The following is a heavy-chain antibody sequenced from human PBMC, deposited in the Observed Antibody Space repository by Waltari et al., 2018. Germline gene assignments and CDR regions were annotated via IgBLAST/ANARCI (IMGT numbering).Heavy chain of an antibody. J-gene: IGHJ5*01. V-gene: IGHV4-61*09. CDR1: GASVGSGNYF. CDR3: ARDPWFDS. Sequence: QVQLQESGPGLVKPSQTLSLTCTVSGASVGSGNYFWTWLRQPAGKGLEWIGHIDSSGRTTYNSSLKSRAIISLDTSKNQFSLTLNSVTAADTAVYFCARDPWFDSWGQGTLVIVSS. CDR2: IDSSGRT.